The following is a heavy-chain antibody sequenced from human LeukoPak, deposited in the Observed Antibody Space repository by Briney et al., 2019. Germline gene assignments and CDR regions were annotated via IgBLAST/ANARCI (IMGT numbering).Heavy chain of an antibody. V-gene: IGHV3-53*01. CDR1: GFSFSSKY. J-gene: IGHJ1*01. CDR2: IYIGGST. D-gene: IGHD2-21*02. CDR3: ARTDETAPAEDFQH. Sequence: GGSLRLSCAASGFSFSSKYMSWVRQAPGKGLEGVSVIYIGGSTYYADSVKGRFTISRDNSKNTLYLQMKSLRAEDTAVYYCARTDETAPAEDFQHWGQGTLVTVSS.